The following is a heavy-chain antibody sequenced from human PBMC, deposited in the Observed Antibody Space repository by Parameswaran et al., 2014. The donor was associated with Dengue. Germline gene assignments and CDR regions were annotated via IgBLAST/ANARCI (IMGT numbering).Heavy chain of an antibody. V-gene: IGHV3-15*07. Sequence: WIRQPPGKGLEWVGRIKSKTDGGTTDYAAPVKGRFTISRDDSKNTLYLQMNSLKTEDTAVYYCTTDRGPPLNHPSWGQGTLVTVSS. CDR3: TTDRGPPLNHPS. CDR2: IKSKTDGGTT. D-gene: IGHD5-12*01. J-gene: IGHJ4*02.